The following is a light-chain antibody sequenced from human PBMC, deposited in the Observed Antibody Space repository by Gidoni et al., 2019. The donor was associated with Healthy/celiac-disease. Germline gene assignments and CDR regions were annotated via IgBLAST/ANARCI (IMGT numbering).Light chain of an antibody. J-gene: IGKJ2*01. Sequence: ILLTQSPATLSLSPGERPTLSCRASQSVSSNLAWYQQKPGQAPRHLIYGASTRATGSPARFSGSGSGTEFTLTISSLQSEDFAVYYCQQYNNWPPGTFGQGTKLEIK. CDR3: QQYNNWPPGT. CDR1: QSVSSN. CDR2: GAS. V-gene: IGKV3-15*01.